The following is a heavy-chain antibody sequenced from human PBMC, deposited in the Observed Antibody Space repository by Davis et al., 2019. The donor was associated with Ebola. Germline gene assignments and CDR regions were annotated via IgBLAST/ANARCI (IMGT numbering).Heavy chain of an antibody. Sequence: GESLKISCAASGFTFSSYWMSWVRQAPGKGLEWVANIKQDGSEKYYVDSVKGRFTISRDNAKNSLYLQMNSLRAEDTAVYYCARDLLWGGRRNGDSSSWKGRWFDPWGQGTLVTVSS. CDR2: IKQDGSEK. D-gene: IGHD6-13*01. CDR1: GFTFSSYW. V-gene: IGHV3-7*01. J-gene: IGHJ5*02. CDR3: ARDLLWGGRRNGDSSSWKGRWFDP.